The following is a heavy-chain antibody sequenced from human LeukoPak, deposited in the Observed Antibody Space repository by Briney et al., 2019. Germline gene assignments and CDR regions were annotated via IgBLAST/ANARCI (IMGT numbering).Heavy chain of an antibody. CDR1: GYTFTGYY. J-gene: IGHJ4*02. D-gene: IGHD1-26*01. CDR2: INPNSGGT. V-gene: IGHV1-2*02. Sequence: ASVKVSCKASGYTFTGYYMHWVRQAPGQGLEWMRWINPNSGGTNYAQKFQGRVTMTRDTSISTAYMELSRLRSDNTAVYYCARDHPGGDGSYYFDYWGQGTLVTVSS. CDR3: ARDHPGGDGSYYFDY.